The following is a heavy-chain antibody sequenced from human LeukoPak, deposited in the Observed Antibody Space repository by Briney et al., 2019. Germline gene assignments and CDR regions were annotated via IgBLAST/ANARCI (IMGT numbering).Heavy chain of an antibody. Sequence: GASVKVSCKASGYTFTGYYMHWVRQAPGQGLEWMGWINPNSGGTNYAQKFQGRVTMTRDTSISTAYMELSRLRSDDTAVYYCARVDYGVPEYFQHWGQGTLVTVSS. D-gene: IGHD4-17*01. V-gene: IGHV1-2*02. J-gene: IGHJ1*01. CDR3: ARVDYGVPEYFQH. CDR2: INPNSGGT. CDR1: GYTFTGYY.